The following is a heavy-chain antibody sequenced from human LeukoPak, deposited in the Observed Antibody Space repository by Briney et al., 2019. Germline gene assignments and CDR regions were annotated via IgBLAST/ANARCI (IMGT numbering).Heavy chain of an antibody. CDR1: GFNFNSYT. Sequence: GGSLRLSCAASGFNFNSYTMNWVRQAPGKGLEWVSAISGSGGSTYYADSVKGRFTISRDNSKNTLYLQMNSLRAEDTAVYYCAKDVAVAEYYFDYWGQGTLVTVSS. CDR2: ISGSGGST. V-gene: IGHV3-23*01. J-gene: IGHJ4*02. CDR3: AKDVAVAEYYFDY. D-gene: IGHD6-19*01.